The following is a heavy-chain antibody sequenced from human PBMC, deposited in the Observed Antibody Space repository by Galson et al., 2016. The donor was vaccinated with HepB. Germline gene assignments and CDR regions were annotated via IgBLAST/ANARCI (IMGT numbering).Heavy chain of an antibody. CDR1: DASIVSDS. D-gene: IGHD1-26*01. J-gene: IGHJ4*02. Sequence: SETLSLTCTVSDASIVSDSWSWIRQPPGMGLEWVGNISYSENINYNPSLKSRATISIDPSKNHLSLKLTSVTVSDTAVYFCVREIGVGSFDSWGQGTLVTVST. V-gene: IGHV4-59*08. CDR2: ISYSENI. CDR3: VREIGVGSFDS.